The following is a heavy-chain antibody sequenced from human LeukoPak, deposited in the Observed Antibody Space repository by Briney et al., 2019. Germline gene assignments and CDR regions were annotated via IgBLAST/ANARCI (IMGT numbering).Heavy chain of an antibody. Sequence: GGSLRLSCTASGFTFGDYTMSWFRQAPGKGLEWVGFIRSKGYSETTEYAASVKGRFTISRDDSKSIAYLQMNSLKTEDTAVYYCARGRYGDYMWGQGTLVTVSS. D-gene: IGHD4-17*01. V-gene: IGHV3-49*03. CDR3: ARGRYGDYM. CDR2: IRSKGYSETT. J-gene: IGHJ4*02. CDR1: GFTFGDYT.